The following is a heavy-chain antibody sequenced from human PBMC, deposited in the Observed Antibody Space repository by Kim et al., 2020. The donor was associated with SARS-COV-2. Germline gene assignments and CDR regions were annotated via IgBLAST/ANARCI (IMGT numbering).Heavy chain of an antibody. Sequence: AQKFRGRVTMTRDTSTSTVYMELYSLRAGDTAVYYCARDSYGSGYYYGMDVWGQGTTVTVSS. J-gene: IGHJ6*02. D-gene: IGHD3-10*01. V-gene: IGHV1-46*01. CDR3: ARDSYGSGYYYGMDV.